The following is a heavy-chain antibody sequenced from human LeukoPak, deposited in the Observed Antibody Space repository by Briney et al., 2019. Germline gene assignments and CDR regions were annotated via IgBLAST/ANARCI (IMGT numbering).Heavy chain of an antibody. J-gene: IGHJ4*02. Sequence: ASVKVSCKASGYTFTSYDINWVRQATGQGLEWMGWMNPNSGNTGYAQKFQGRVTMTRNTSISTAYMELSSLRAEDTAVYYCSRAQEYCGGDCYSELWGQGTLVTVSS. V-gene: IGHV1-8*01. D-gene: IGHD2-21*02. CDR1: GYTFTSYD. CDR2: MNPNSGNT. CDR3: SRAQEYCGGDCYSEL.